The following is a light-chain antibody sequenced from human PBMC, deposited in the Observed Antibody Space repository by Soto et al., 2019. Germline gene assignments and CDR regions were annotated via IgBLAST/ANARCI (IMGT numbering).Light chain of an antibody. V-gene: IGKV3-20*01. CDR3: QQYGRTLYT. CDR2: GAS. Sequence: IVLTQSPGTLSLSPGERATLSCRASQSVSNNYLAWFQQKPGQAPRLLIYGASIRATGIPDRFSGSGSGTDFTLTISRREPEDFAMYYCQQYGRTLYTFGQGTKLEIK. CDR1: QSVSNNY. J-gene: IGKJ2*01.